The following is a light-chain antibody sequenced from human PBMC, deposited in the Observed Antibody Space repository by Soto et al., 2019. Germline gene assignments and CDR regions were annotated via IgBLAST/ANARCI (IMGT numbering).Light chain of an antibody. J-gene: IGLJ1*01. CDR2: AVT. CDR3: SSYAGSYAYV. CDR1: SSDVGGYTS. Sequence: QSVLTQPRSVSRSPGQSVTISCTGTSSDVGGYTSVSWYQQHPGKAPKVMIYAVTKRPSGVPDRFSGSKSGNTASLTISGLQAEDEADYYCSSYAGSYAYVFGTGTKLTVL. V-gene: IGLV2-11*01.